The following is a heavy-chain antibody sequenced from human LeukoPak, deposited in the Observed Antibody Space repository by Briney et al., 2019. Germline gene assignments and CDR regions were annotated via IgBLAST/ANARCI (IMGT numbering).Heavy chain of an antibody. Sequence: GGALRLSCAASGFTFSSYSMNWVRQAPGEGLEWVSSISSSSSYIYYADSVKGRFTISRDNAKNSLYLQMNSLRAEDTAVYYCARDKVRGVIMVKNDYWGQGTLVTVSS. CDR1: GFTFSSYS. CDR2: ISSSSSYI. V-gene: IGHV3-21*01. D-gene: IGHD3-10*01. CDR3: ARDKVRGVIMVKNDY. J-gene: IGHJ4*02.